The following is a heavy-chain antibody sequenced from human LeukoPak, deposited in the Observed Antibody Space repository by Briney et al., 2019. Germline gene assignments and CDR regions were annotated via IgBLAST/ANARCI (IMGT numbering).Heavy chain of an antibody. CDR1: GYSISSAYY. J-gene: IGHJ4*02. CDR2: FYHSGST. CDR3: ARPRRYSYGYVDY. V-gene: IGHV4-38-2*01. D-gene: IGHD5-18*01. Sequence: SETLSLTCAVSGYSISSAYYWGWIRQPPGQGLEWIGSFYHSGSTYYNPSLKSRVTISVDTSKNQFSLKLSSVTAADTAVYYCARPRRYSYGYVDYRGQGTLVTVSS.